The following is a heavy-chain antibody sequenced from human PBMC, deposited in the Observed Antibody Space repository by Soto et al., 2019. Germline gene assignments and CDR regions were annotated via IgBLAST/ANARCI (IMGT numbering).Heavy chain of an antibody. V-gene: IGHV1-18*01. CDR2: ISAYNGNT. CDR1: GYTFTSYG. CDR3: AREYSSSWTDYYYYGMDV. Sequence: GASVKVSCKASGYTFTSYGISWVRQAPGQGLEWMGWISAYNGNTNYAQKLQGRVTMTTDTSTSTAYMELRSLRSDDTAVYYCAREYSSSWTDYYYYGMDVWAQGTTVTVSS. J-gene: IGHJ6*02. D-gene: IGHD6-13*01.